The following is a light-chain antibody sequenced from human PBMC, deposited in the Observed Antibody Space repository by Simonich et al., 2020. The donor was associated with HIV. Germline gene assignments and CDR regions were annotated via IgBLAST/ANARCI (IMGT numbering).Light chain of an antibody. Sequence: SSEVTQDPAVSVALGQTVRITCQGDSLRTYYASWYQQKPGQAPVLVIYGKNNRPSGIPDRFSGYSSGNTASGNTASLTITGVQAEDEADYYCNSRDSSGNHWVFGGGTKLTVL. J-gene: IGLJ3*02. CDR2: GKN. CDR3: NSRDSSGNHWV. V-gene: IGLV3-19*01. CDR1: SLRTYY.